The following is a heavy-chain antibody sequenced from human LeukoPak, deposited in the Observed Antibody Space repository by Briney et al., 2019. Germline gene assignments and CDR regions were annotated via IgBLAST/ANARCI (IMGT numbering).Heavy chain of an antibody. V-gene: IGHV4-31*03. J-gene: IGHJ6*02. CDR3: ARASGYYYYYYGMDV. D-gene: IGHD3-22*01. Sequence: SETLSLTCTVSGGSISSGGYYWSWIRQHPGKGLEWIGYTYYSGSTYYNPSLKSRVTISVDTSKSQFSLKLSSVTAADTAVYYCARASGYYYYYYGMDVWGQGTTVTVSS. CDR1: GGSISSGGYY. CDR2: TYYSGST.